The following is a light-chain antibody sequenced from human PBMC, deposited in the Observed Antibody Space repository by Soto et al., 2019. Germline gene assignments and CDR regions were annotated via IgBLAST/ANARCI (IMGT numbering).Light chain of an antibody. Sequence: QSALTQPASLSGSPGQSITLSCTGTSSDVGSYNLVSWYQQHPGKAPKLMIYEVSKRPSGGSNRFSGSKSGNTASLTISGLQAEDEADYYCCSYAGSSTSVFGTGTKVTVL. J-gene: IGLJ1*01. CDR2: EVS. V-gene: IGLV2-23*02. CDR1: SSDVGSYNL. CDR3: CSYAGSSTSV.